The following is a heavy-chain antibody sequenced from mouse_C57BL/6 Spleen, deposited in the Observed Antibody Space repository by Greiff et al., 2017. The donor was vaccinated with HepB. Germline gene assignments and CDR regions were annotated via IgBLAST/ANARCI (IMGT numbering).Heavy chain of an antibody. CDR2: IDPSDSET. D-gene: IGHD1-1*01. J-gene: IGHJ3*01. V-gene: IGHV1-52*01. CDR1: GYTFTSYW. Sequence: QVQLQQPGAELVRPGSSVKLSCKASGYTFTSYWMHWVKQRPIQGLEWIGNIDPSDSETHYNQKFKDKATLTVDKSYSTAYMQLSSLTSEDSAVYYCARDGTTVVDPWFADWGQGTLVTVSA. CDR3: ARDGTTVVDPWFAD.